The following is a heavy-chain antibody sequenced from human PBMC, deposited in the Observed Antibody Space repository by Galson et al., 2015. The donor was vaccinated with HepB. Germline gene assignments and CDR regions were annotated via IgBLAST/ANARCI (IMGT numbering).Heavy chain of an antibody. CDR3: ARDPPMKRGYYYYGMDV. V-gene: IGHV3-48*02. CDR1: GFTFSSYS. J-gene: IGHJ6*02. CDR2: ISSSSSTI. D-gene: IGHD3-10*01. Sequence: SLRLSCAASGFTFSSYSMNWVRQAPGKGLEWVSYISSSSSTIYYADSVKGRFTISRDNAKNSLYLQMNSLRDEDTAVYYCARDPPMKRGYYYYGMDVWGQGTTVTVSS.